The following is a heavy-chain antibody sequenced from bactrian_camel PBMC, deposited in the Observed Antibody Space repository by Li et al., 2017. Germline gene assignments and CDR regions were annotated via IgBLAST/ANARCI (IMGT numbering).Heavy chain of an antibody. CDR1: AGSAESTLS. CDR3: AADWGVRGSCLNVNEYNY. Sequence: HVQLVESGGGSVQPGGTLTLSCTNSAGSAESTLSMGWFRQAPGKEREGLAALGSDGALSLAESVKGRFTISKDKARNTLYLQMNSLKPEDTAMYYCAADWGVRGSCLNVNEYNYWGQGTQVTVS. CDR2: LGSDGAL. D-gene: IGHD2*01. J-gene: IGHJ4*01. V-gene: IGHV3S53*01.